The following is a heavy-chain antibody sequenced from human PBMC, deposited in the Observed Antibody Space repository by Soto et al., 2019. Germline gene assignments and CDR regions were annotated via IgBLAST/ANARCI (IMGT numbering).Heavy chain of an antibody. CDR3: TRRSQDC. J-gene: IGHJ4*02. V-gene: IGHV3-73*01. CDR2: IRSKPNSYAT. Sequence: GGSLRLSCAASGFTFSESAMHWVRQAPGKGLEWVGRIRSKPNSYATEYAASVKGRFTISRGDSKSTAFLQRNSLKTEDTEVYYCTRRSQDCWGQGTLVTVSS. CDR1: GFTFSESA.